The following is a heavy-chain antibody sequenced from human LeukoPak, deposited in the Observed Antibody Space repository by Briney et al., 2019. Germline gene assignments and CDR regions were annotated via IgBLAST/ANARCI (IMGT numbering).Heavy chain of an antibody. V-gene: IGHV3-53*01. CDR2: IYSGGST. D-gene: IGHD6-19*01. CDR1: GFTVSSNY. J-gene: IGHJ4*02. CDR3: ARDSSSGWSFDY. Sequence: GRSLRLSCAASGFTVSSNYMSWVRQAPGKGLEWVSVIYSGGSTYYADSVKGRFTISRDNSKNTLYLQMNSLRAEATAVYYCARDSSSGWSFDYWGQGTLVTVSS.